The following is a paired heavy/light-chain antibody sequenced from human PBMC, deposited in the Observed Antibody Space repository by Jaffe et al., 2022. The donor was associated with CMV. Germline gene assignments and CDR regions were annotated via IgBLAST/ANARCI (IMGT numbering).Heavy chain of an antibody. CDR1: GGSISSYF. D-gene: IGHD3-10*01. CDR3: ARGSLGVIRGVTGAHYYYYHVDV. J-gene: IGHJ6*03. CDR2: INYSGNT. Sequence: QVQLQESGPGLVKPSETLSLTCTVSGGSISSYFWTWIRQPPGKGLEWIGYINYSGNTKYNPSLKSRVTISIATSKNQFSLKVNSVTAADTAVYYCARGSLGVIRGVTGAHYYYYHVDVWAKGTTVTVSS. V-gene: IGHV4-59*01.
Light chain of an antibody. CDR2: END. Sequence: QSVLTQPPSVSAAPGQKVTISCSGSSSNIGNNYVSWYQQFPGTAPKLLIYENDKRPSGIPDRFSGSKSGTSATLGITGLQTGDEADYYCGTWDSSLSAGQVFGGGTKLTVL. CDR1: SSNIGNNY. J-gene: IGLJ3*02. V-gene: IGLV1-51*02. CDR3: GTWDSSLSAGQV.